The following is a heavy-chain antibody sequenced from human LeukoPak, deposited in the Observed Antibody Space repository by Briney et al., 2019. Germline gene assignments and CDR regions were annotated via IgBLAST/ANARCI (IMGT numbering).Heavy chain of an antibody. Sequence: SVKVSCKASGGTFSSYAISWVRQAPGQGLEWMGGIIPIFGTANYAQKFQGRVTITADESTSTAYMELSSLRSEDTAVYYCAGVEYDILTGYYTRYYGMDVWGQGTTVTVSS. CDR1: GGTFSSYA. J-gene: IGHJ6*02. D-gene: IGHD3-9*01. V-gene: IGHV1-69*13. CDR3: AGVEYDILTGYYTRYYGMDV. CDR2: IIPIFGTA.